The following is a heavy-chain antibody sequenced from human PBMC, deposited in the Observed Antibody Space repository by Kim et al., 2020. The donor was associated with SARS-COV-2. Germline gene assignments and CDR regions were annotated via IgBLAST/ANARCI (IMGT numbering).Heavy chain of an antibody. CDR3: ARGPHYDSWSGYSDYYYGMDV. Sequence: GGSLRLSCSVSGFTFNTYGMHLVRQAPGKGLEWVAVIWFDGSDQYYADSVKGRFTISRDNSKDTLYLQMRSLRVEATAVYYCARGPHYDSWSGYSDYYYGMDVWGQGTTVTVSS. CDR1: GFTFNTYG. CDR2: IWFDGSDQ. D-gene: IGHD3-3*01. V-gene: IGHV3-33*01. J-gene: IGHJ6*02.